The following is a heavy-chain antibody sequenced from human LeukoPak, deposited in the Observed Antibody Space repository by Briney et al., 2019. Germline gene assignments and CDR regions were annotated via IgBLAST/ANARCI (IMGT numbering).Heavy chain of an antibody. Sequence: ASVKVSCKASGYTFTGYYMHWVRQAPGQGLEWMGGIIPMFNTTKYAQKFQDRVTITADKSTSTAYMALSSLRSEDTAVYYCVEGGIAPLNWFDPWGQGTLVTVSS. CDR1: GYTFTGYY. J-gene: IGHJ5*02. CDR3: VEGGIAPLNWFDP. V-gene: IGHV1-69*06. CDR2: IIPMFNTT. D-gene: IGHD6-13*01.